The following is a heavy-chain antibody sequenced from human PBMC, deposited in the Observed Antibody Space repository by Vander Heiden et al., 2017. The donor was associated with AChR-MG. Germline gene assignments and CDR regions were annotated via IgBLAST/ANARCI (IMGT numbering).Heavy chain of an antibody. V-gene: IGHV1-69*06. CDR2: IIPIFGTA. CDR1: GGTFSSYA. CDR3: ARSIAEIRFYYYYGMDV. J-gene: IGHJ6*02. Sequence: QLQLVQSGAEVTKPGSSVKVSRKASGGTFSSYAISWVRQAPGQGLEWMRGIIPIFGTANYAQKFQGRVTITADKSTSTAYMELSSLRSEDTAVYYCARSIAEIRFYYYYGMDVWGQGTTVTVSS. D-gene: IGHD6-6*01.